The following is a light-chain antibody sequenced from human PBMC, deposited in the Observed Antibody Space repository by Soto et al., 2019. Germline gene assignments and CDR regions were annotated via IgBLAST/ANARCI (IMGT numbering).Light chain of an antibody. CDR2: DAS. CDR3: QQYDSYSPLT. J-gene: IGKJ4*01. V-gene: IGKV1-5*01. Sequence: DIQMTQSPSTPSASVGDRVTMTCRASQSISKWLAWYQQKPGTAPKLLIYDASNLESGVPSRFSGSGSGTEFTLTIRSLQPDDFATYYCQQYDSYSPLTFGGGTKVDIK. CDR1: QSISKW.